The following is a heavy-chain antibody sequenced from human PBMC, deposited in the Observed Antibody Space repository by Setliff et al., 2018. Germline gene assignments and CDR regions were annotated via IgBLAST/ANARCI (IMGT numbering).Heavy chain of an antibody. CDR3: RLWFEETWRDY. D-gene: IGHD3-10*01. V-gene: IGHV3-23*03. J-gene: IGHJ4*02. CDR2: ISSDGGSI. CDR1: GFTFSSEA. Sequence: GGSLRLSCAASGFTFSSEAMTWVRQAPGWGLEWVSIISSDGGSIYYADSVKGRFTISRDNSNNTLYLQMSSLRAEDTAVYYCRLWFEETWRDYWGQGTLVTVSS.